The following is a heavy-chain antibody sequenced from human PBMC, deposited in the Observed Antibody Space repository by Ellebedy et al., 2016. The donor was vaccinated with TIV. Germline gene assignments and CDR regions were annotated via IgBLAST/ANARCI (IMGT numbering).Heavy chain of an antibody. V-gene: IGHV4-30-2*01. J-gene: IGHJ4*02. CDR2: ISHSGST. CDR1: GGSISSGDYV. Sequence: SETLSLTCVVSGGSISSGDYVWSWIRLPPGKGLEWIGHISHSGSTYYSPSLRSRVTMSIDRSKTQFSLNLSSVTAADTAVYYCARLVSVAGGTFYFDYWGQGTLVTVSS. CDR3: ARLVSVAGGTFYFDY. D-gene: IGHD6-13*01.